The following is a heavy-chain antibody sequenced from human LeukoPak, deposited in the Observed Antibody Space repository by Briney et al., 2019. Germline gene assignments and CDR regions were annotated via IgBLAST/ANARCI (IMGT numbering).Heavy chain of an antibody. CDR3: ARDGVTVTTDYFDY. CDR2: IYTSGST. CDR1: GGSISSGSYY. D-gene: IGHD4-17*01. J-gene: IGHJ4*02. Sequence: SQTLSLTCTVSGGSISSGSYYWSWIQQPAGKGLEWIGRIYTSGSTNYNPSLKSRVTISVDTSKNQFSLKLSSVTAADTAVYYCARDGVTVTTDYFDYWGQGTLVTVSS. V-gene: IGHV4-61*02.